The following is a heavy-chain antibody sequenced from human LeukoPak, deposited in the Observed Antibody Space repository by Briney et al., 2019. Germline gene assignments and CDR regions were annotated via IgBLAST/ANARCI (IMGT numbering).Heavy chain of an antibody. D-gene: IGHD3-22*01. Sequence: SETLSLTCTVSGGSISGSSYYWGWIRQPPGKGLEWIGSIYYSGSTNYNPSLKSRVTISVDTSKNQFSLKLSSVTAADTAVYYCAGTYYYDSSGYFFDYWGQGTLVTVSS. CDR1: GGSISGSSYY. J-gene: IGHJ4*02. CDR3: AGTYYYDSSGYFFDY. CDR2: IYYSGST. V-gene: IGHV4-39*07.